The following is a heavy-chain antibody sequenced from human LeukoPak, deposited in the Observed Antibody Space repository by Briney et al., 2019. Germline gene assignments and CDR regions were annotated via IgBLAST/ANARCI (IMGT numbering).Heavy chain of an antibody. V-gene: IGHV1-46*01. CDR1: GYTFTSYY. J-gene: IGHJ4*02. D-gene: IGHD6-13*01. Sequence: ASMKVSCKASGYTFTSYYMHWVRQAPGQGLERMGIINPSGGSTSYAQKFQGRVTMTRDTSTSTVYMELSSLRSEDTAVYYCARDPHSVGDYWGQGTLVTVSS. CDR3: ARDPHSVGDY. CDR2: INPSGGST.